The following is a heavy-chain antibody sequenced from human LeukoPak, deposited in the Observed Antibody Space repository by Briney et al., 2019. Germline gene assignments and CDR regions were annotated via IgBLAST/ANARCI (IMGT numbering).Heavy chain of an antibody. J-gene: IGHJ5*02. V-gene: IGHV1-24*01. CDR2: FDPEDGET. D-gene: IGHD2-2*01. CDR3: VLGYCSSTSCPRIGWFDP. CDR1: GYTLTELS. Sequence: GPSVKLSCKVSGYTLTELSMHWVRQAPGKGLEWMGGFDPEDGETIYAQKFQGRVTMTEDTSTDTAYMELSSLRSEDTAVYYCVLGYCSSTSCPRIGWFDPWGQGTLVTVSS.